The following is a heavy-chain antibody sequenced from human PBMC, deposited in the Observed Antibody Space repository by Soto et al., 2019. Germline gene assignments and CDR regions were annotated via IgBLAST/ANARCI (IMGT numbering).Heavy chain of an antibody. Sequence: PGGFLRLSCAASGFYFSDYNMNWVRQAPGKGLEWVSYISSSGSTKYYADSVKGRFTISRDNAKKSLYLEMNSLGAEDTAVYYWARDQGGGSCYSCYYFAMDVWGPGTTVTVSS. CDR3: ARDQGGGSCYSCYYFAMDV. V-gene: IGHV3-48*01. CDR1: GFYFSDYN. CDR2: ISSSGSTK. D-gene: IGHD2-15*01. J-gene: IGHJ6*02.